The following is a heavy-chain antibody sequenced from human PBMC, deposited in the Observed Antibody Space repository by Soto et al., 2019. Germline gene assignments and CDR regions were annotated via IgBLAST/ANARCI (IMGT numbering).Heavy chain of an antibody. Sequence: ASVKVSCKASGYTLTSYYLHWVRQAPGQGPEWMGIINPSGGITNDAQKFQDRVTMTSDTSTSTVYMELSSLRSEDTAVYYCARGISNNRYYYYYGMDVWGQGTTVTVSS. CDR2: INPSGGIT. CDR1: GYTLTSYY. D-gene: IGHD1-20*01. V-gene: IGHV1-46*01. CDR3: ARGISNNRYYYYYGMDV. J-gene: IGHJ6*02.